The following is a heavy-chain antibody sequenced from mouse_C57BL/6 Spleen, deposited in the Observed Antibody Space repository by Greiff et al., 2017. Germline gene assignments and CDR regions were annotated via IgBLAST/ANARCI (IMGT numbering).Heavy chain of an antibody. J-gene: IGHJ1*03. Sequence: EVQLQQSGPGLAKPSQTLSLTCSVTGYSITSDYWNWIRKFPGNKLEYMGYISYSGSTYYNPSLKSRISITRDTSKNQYYLQLNSVTTEDTATYXCARYGDYDGKNWYFDVWGTGTTVTVSS. CDR3: ARYGDYDGKNWYFDV. CDR1: GYSITSDY. D-gene: IGHD2-4*01. V-gene: IGHV3-8*01. CDR2: ISYSGST.